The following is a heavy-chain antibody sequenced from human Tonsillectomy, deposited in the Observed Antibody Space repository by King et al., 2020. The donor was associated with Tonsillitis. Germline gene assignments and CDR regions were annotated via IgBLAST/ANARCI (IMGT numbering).Heavy chain of an antibody. CDR2: FSTYNT. CDR3: TIPHRDCSGTTCYSRFDL. V-gene: IGHV1-18*01. Sequence: VQLVQSGGEVKKPGASVRVSCKTFGYTFNLYGITWVRQAPGQGLEWMGWFSTYNTKYTQSLQGRLTLTADTSTSTAYMELTSLRSDDTAMYYCTIPHRDCSGTTCYSRFDLWGQGTQLTVSS. J-gene: IGHJ4*02. CDR1: GYTFNLYG. D-gene: IGHD2-2*01.